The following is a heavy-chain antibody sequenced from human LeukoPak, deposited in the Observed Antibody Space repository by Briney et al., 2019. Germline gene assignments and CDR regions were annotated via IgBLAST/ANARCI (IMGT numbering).Heavy chain of an antibody. CDR2: ISPNSGDT. D-gene: IGHD4-17*01. V-gene: IGHV1-2*06. CDR1: GYTFTGYT. CDR3: ARNGGYGDFG. J-gene: IGHJ4*02. Sequence: ASVKVPCKASGYTFTGYTVHWVRQAPGQGLEWMGRISPNSGDTKYAQKFQGRVAMTRDTSISTAYMELSRLRSDDTAVYYCARNGGYGDFGWGQGTLVTVSS.